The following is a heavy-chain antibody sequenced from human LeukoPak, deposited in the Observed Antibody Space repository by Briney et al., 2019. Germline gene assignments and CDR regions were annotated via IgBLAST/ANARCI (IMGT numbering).Heavy chain of an antibody. D-gene: IGHD6-19*01. CDR2: INPNSGGT. CDR1: GYSFSSYG. J-gene: IGHJ3*02. V-gene: IGHV1-2*02. Sequence: GASVKVSCTASGYSFSSYGMSWVRQAPGQGLEWMGWINPNSGGTNYAQKFQGRVTMTRDTSISTAYMELSRLRSDDTAVYYCASVRTSTRYSSGKDVGAFDIWGQGTMVTVSS. CDR3: ASVRTSTRYSSGKDVGAFDI.